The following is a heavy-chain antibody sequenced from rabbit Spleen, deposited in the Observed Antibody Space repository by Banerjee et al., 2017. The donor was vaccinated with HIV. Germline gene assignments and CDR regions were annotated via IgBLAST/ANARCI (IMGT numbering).Heavy chain of an antibody. D-gene: IGHD5-1*01. CDR2: VDGST. CDR3: ARRNGTIYAMDL. J-gene: IGHJ6*01. CDR1: GVSLNDKDV. V-gene: IGHV1S45*01. Sequence: EQLEESGGGLVKPEGSLTLTCKASGVSLNDKDVMCWVRQAPGKGLEWIACVDGSTYYATWAKGRFTISKTSSTTVTLQMTSLTAADTATYFCARRNGTIYAMDLWGPGTLVTVS.